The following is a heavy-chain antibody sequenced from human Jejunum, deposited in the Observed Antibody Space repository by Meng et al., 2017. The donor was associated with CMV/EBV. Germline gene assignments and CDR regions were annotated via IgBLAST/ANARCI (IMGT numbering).Heavy chain of an antibody. J-gene: IGHJ5*02. D-gene: IGHD2-21*01. CDR3: ARQRTVGVGVWFGT. CDR2: MNPRFGTA. Sequence: EDKFSDNDINWVRQPTGHELEWIWWMNPRFGTAGYAQKFQGRLTITRDTSRSTIYMELTGLTSDDTAMYYCARQRTVGVGVWFGTWGQGTLVTVSS. V-gene: IGHV1-8*03. CDR1: EDKFSDND.